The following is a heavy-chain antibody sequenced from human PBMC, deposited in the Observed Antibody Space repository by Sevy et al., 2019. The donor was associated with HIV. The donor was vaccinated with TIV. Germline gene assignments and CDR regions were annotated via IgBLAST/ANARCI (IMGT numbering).Heavy chain of an antibody. CDR1: GFTFSSYW. J-gene: IGHJ4*02. CDR3: AREYYYDSSSFDY. Sequence: GSLRLSCAASGFTFSSYWMSWVRQAPGKGLEWVANIKQDGSEKYYVDSVKGRFTISRDNAKNSLYLQMNSLRAEDTAVYYCAREYYYDSSSFDYWGQGTLVTVSS. CDR2: IKQDGSEK. D-gene: IGHD3-22*01. V-gene: IGHV3-7*03.